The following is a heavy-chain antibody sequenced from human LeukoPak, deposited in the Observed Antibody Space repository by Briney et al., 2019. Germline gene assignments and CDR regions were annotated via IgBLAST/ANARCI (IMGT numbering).Heavy chain of an antibody. Sequence: GGSLRLSCAASGFTFGSYGMHWVRQAPGKGLEWVAVIWYDGSNKYYADSVKGRFTISRDNSKNTLYLQMNSLRAEDTAVYYCATAYCGGDCYSPYDAFDIWGQGTMVTVSS. CDR1: GFTFGSYG. D-gene: IGHD2-21*02. CDR3: ATAYCGGDCYSPYDAFDI. J-gene: IGHJ3*02. CDR2: IWYDGSNK. V-gene: IGHV3-33*01.